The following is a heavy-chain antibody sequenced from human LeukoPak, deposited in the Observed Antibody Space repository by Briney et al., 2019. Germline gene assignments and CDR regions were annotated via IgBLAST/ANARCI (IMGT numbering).Heavy chain of an antibody. Sequence: PGGSLRLSCAASGFTFSSHLISWVRQAPGKGLEWVANMRQDGSEKFYADSVKGRFTISRDNAKNSQYLQMNSLRAEDTAVYYCAREGEAFDYWGQGTLVTVPS. CDR1: GFTFSSHL. CDR3: AREGEAFDY. V-gene: IGHV3-7*01. J-gene: IGHJ4*02. CDR2: MRQDGSEK. D-gene: IGHD3-16*01.